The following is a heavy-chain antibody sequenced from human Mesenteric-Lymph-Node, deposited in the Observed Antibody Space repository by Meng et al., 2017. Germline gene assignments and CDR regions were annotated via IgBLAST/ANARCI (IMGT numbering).Heavy chain of an antibody. J-gene: IGHJ4*02. D-gene: IGHD6-19*01. Sequence: GESLKISCAASGFTFSSYFMSWVRQAPGKGLEWVSAISGGGGSTYYADSLKGRFTISRDNSKNTLYLQMNSLRAEDTAVYYCAKGKGAAVAGTGYFDYWGQGTLVTVSS. CDR2: ISGGGGST. CDR1: GFTFSSYF. V-gene: IGHV3-23*01. CDR3: AKGKGAAVAGTGYFDY.